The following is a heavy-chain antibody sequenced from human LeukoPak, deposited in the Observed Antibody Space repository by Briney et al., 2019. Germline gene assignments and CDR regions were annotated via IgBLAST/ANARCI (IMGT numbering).Heavy chain of an antibody. D-gene: IGHD3-3*01. CDR1: GFTFSSYS. CDR3: ARDPFSYDFWSGQSGGNLFDP. Sequence: GGSLRLSCAASGFTFSSYSMNWVRQAPGKGLEWVSYISSSSSTIYYADSVKGRFTISRDNAKNSLYLQMNSLRAEDTAVYYCARDPFSYDFWSGQSGGNLFDPWGQGTLVTVSS. CDR2: ISSSSSTI. V-gene: IGHV3-48*01. J-gene: IGHJ5*02.